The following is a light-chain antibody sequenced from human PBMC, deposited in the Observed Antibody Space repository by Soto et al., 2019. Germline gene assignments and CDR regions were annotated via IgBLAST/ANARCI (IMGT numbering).Light chain of an antibody. CDR1: SSDVGGYNY. V-gene: IGLV2-14*01. CDR2: EVS. CDR3: SSYTSSSTWV. J-gene: IGLJ3*02. Sequence: QSALTQPASVSGSPGQSITISCTGTSSDVGGYNYVSWYQQHPGKAPKLMIYEVSNRPSGVSNRSSGSKSGNTASLTISGLQAEDEAYYYCSSYTSSSTWVFGGGTKLTVL.